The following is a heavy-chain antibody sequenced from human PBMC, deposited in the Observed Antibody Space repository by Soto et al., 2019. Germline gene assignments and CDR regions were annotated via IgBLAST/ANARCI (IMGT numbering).Heavy chain of an antibody. V-gene: IGHV1-8*01. CDR2: MNPNSGNA. D-gene: IGHD1-26*01. J-gene: IGHJ5*02. CDR1: GYTFTRYD. CDR3: ARERETRGVAP. Sequence: QVQLVQSGAEVKKPGASVKVSCKASGYTFTRYDTNWVRQATGQGLEWMGWMNPNSGNAGYAQRLYGRVTMARNTSITTAYLELSSLRSAGTAVYYWARERETRGVAPLGQGTLVTFSS.